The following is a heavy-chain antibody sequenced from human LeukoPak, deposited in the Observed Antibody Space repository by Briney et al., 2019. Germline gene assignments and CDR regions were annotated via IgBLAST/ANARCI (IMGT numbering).Heavy chain of an antibody. D-gene: IGHD6-19*01. Sequence: GGSLRLSCAASGFTFSSYGMHWVRQAPGKGPEWVAFIRYDGSNKYYADSVKGRFTISRDNSKNTLYLQMNSLRAEDTAVYYCASEAYSSGWSVDYWGQGTLVTVSS. CDR2: IRYDGSNK. CDR3: ASEAYSSGWSVDY. V-gene: IGHV3-30*02. J-gene: IGHJ4*02. CDR1: GFTFSSYG.